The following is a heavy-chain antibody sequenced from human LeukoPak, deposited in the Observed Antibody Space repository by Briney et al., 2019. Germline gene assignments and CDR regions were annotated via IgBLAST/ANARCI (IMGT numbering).Heavy chain of an antibody. V-gene: IGHV4-4*07. CDR2: VFIGGST. D-gene: IGHD6-13*01. CDR1: GGSISAYY. J-gene: IGHJ4*02. CDR3: ARQPAPGINFDS. Sequence: SETLTLTCTISGGSISAYYWSWVRQPAGKGLEWIGRVFIGGSTNYNPSLKTRVTISLDKAKNQFSLRLTSVTPADTAVYYCARQPAPGINFDSWGQGTLVAVSS.